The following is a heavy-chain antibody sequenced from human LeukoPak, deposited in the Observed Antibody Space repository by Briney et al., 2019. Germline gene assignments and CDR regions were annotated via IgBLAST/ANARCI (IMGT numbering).Heavy chain of an antibody. CDR3: AREGGYFAFDY. CDR1: GFTFSSYS. Sequence: GGSLRLSCAASGFTFSSYSMNWVRQAPGKGLEWVSSISSSSSYIYYADSVKGRFTISRDNSKNTLYLQMNSLRAEDTAVYYCAREGGYFAFDYWGQGTLVTVSS. V-gene: IGHV3-21*01. CDR2: ISSSSSYI. J-gene: IGHJ4*02. D-gene: IGHD3-22*01.